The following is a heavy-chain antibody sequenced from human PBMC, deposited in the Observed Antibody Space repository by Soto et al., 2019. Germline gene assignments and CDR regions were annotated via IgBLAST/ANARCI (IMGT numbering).Heavy chain of an antibody. CDR3: TVWGSGNDFGAA. Sequence: EVQLVESGGGLVQPGGSLRLSCAASGFTFSDHYMDWVRQAPGKGLERVGRSKNKADSYTTEYAGSVKGRFTISRDGSKNSLFLQMNSLKTEDTAVYYCTVWGSGNDFGAAWGQGILVTVSS. J-gene: IGHJ4*02. CDR2: SKNKADSYTT. V-gene: IGHV3-72*01. CDR1: GFTFSDHY. D-gene: IGHD3-10*01.